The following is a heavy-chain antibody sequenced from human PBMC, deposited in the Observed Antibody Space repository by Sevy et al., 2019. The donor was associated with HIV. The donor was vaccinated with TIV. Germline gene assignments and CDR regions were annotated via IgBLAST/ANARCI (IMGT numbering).Heavy chain of an antibody. V-gene: IGHV3-30*02. CDR3: ARGPEYIGYDFLIDY. D-gene: IGHD5-12*01. CDR2: TRYDSSNT. J-gene: IGHJ4*02. Sequence: GGSLRLSCSASGFSFSTYSMHWVRQAPGKGLEWVAFTRYDSSNTFYADSVKGRFSISRDNSKNTLYLQMSSLRPEDTALYFRARGPEYIGYDFLIDYWGQGTLVTVSS. CDR1: GFSFSTYS.